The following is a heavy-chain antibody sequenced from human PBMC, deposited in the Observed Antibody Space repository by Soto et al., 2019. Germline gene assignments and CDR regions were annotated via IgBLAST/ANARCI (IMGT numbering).Heavy chain of an antibody. V-gene: IGHV3-23*01. CDR3: AKRSSSSTFDY. CDR2: ISGSDDST. D-gene: IGHD6-6*01. J-gene: IGHJ4*02. Sequence: EVQLFESGGGLVQPGEYLRLSCADSGFTFSSYAIICVRQAPGKGLEWVSVISGSDDSTYYADSVEGRFTISRDKSKNTLNLQMNSLRAEDTAVYYCAKRSSSSTFDYWGQGTLVTVSS. CDR1: GFTFSSYA.